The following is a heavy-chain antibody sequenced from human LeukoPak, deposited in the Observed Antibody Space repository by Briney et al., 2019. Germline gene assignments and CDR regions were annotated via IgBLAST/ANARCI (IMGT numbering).Heavy chain of an antibody. V-gene: IGHV3-30*04. J-gene: IGHJ4*02. D-gene: IGHD2-2*01. CDR2: ISYDGSNK. CDR1: GFTFSSYA. Sequence: GRSLRLSCAASGFTFSSYAMHWVRQTPGKGLEWVAVISYDGSNKYYADSVKGRFTISRDNSKNTLYLQMNSLRAEDTAVYYCASAEGFVVVPAALDYWGQGTLVTVSS. CDR3: ASAEGFVVVPAALDY.